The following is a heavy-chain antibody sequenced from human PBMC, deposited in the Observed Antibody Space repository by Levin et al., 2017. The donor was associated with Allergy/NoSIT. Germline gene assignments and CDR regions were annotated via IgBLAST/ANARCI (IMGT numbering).Heavy chain of an antibody. Sequence: GSLRLSCTVSGGSISSYYWSWIRQPPGKGLEWIGYIYYSGSTNYNPSLKSRVTISVDTSKNQFSLKLSSVTAADTAVYYCARSRPSSIAARSDAFDIWGQGTMVTVSS. CDR1: GGSISSYY. CDR2: IYYSGST. V-gene: IGHV4-59*01. CDR3: ARSRPSSIAARSDAFDI. J-gene: IGHJ3*02. D-gene: IGHD6-6*01.